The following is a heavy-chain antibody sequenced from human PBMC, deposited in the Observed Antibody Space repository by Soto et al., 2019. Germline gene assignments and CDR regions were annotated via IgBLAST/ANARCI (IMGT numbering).Heavy chain of an antibody. CDR1: GGSISSGGYY. CDR2: IYYSGST. J-gene: IGHJ5*02. CDR3: ARDVGSTYYYGSGSYYKGFDP. V-gene: IGHV4-31*03. Sequence: SETLSLTCTVSGGSISSGGYYWSWIRQHPGKGLEWIGYIYYSGSTYYNPSLKSRVTISVDTSKNQFSLKLSSVTAADTAVYYCARDVGSTYYYGSGSYYKGFDPWGQGTLVTVS. D-gene: IGHD3-10*01.